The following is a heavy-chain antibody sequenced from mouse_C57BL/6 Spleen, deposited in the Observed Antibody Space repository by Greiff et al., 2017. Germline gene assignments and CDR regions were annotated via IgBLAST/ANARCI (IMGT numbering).Heavy chain of an antibody. D-gene: IGHD2-3*01. Sequence: EVKLVESGEGLVKPGGSLKLSCAASGFTFSSYAMSWVRQTPEKRLEWVAYISSGGDYIYYADTVKGRFTISRDNARNTLYLQMSSLKSEDTAMYYCTRDDGQTGFAYWGQGTLVTVSA. CDR3: TRDDGQTGFAY. CDR2: ISSGGDYI. V-gene: IGHV5-9-1*02. CDR1: GFTFSSYA. J-gene: IGHJ3*01.